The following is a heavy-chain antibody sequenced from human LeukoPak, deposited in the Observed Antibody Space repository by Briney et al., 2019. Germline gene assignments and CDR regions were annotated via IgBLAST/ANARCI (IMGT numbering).Heavy chain of an antibody. J-gene: IGHJ4*02. D-gene: IGHD1-1*01. V-gene: IGHV4-39*01. Sequence: SETLSLTCIVSGGSISSRSYYWGWIRQPPGKGLEWIGSIFNSGTTYYNSSLQSRVTISVDTSKNQFSLRLSSVTAADTAVYYCVRHYRLNTGFDYWGQGTLVTVSS. CDR2: IFNSGTT. CDR3: VRHYRLNTGFDY. CDR1: GGSISSRSYY.